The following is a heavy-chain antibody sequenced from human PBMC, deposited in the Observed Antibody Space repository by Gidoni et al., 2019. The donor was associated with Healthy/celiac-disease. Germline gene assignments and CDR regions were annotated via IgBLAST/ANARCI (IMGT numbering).Heavy chain of an antibody. J-gene: IGHJ6*02. CDR3: ARGTWGRSYGMDV. CDR2: INPSGDST. D-gene: IGHD3-16*01. Sequence: QVQLVQSGAEVKKPGASVKVSCKASGYTFTSYYMHWMRQAPGQGLEWMGIINPSGDSTSYAQKFQGRVTMTRDTSTSTVYMGLSSLRSEDTAVYYCARGTWGRSYGMDVWGQGTTVTVS. CDR1: GYTFTSYY. V-gene: IGHV1-46*01.